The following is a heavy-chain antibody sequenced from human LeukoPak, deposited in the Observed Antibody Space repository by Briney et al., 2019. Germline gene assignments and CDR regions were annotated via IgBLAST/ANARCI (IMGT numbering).Heavy chain of an antibody. J-gene: IGHJ3*02. V-gene: IGHV3-23*01. CDR3: AKGIGYGSGGNDAFDI. CDR1: GFTFSGYA. CDR2: ISGSGGST. D-gene: IGHD3-10*01. Sequence: GGSLRLSCAASGFTFSGYAMSWVRQAPGKGLEWVSAISGSGGSTYYADSVKGRFTVSRDNSKNTLYLQMNSLRAEDTAVYYCAKGIGYGSGGNDAFDIWGQGTMVTVSS.